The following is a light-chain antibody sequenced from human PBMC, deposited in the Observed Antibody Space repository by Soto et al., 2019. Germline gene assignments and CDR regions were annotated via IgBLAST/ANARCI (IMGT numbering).Light chain of an antibody. CDR3: QKCDYLPI. CDR2: DAS. J-gene: IGKJ3*01. V-gene: IGKV3-11*01. Sequence: EIALTQSPATLSLSPGERATLSCRASQSVSRYLAWYQQKPGQAPRLLIYDASNRATGIPARFSGSGSGTDFTLTISSLEPEDFATYYCQKCDYLPIFGPGTTVDFK. CDR1: QSVSRY.